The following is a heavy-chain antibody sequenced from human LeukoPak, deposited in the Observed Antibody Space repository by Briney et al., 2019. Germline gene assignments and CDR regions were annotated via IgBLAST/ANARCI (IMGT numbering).Heavy chain of an antibody. CDR2: IWYDGSKK. CDR3: ARAEGSS. Sequence: QSGGSLRLSCAASGFTFCSYGMHWVRQAPGKGLEWVAFIWYDGSKKYYVDSVKGRFSISRDNSKNTLYLQMNSPRAEGTAVYYSARAEGSSWGQGTLVTVSS. J-gene: IGHJ4*02. D-gene: IGHD6-13*01. V-gene: IGHV3-33*01. CDR1: GFTFCSYG.